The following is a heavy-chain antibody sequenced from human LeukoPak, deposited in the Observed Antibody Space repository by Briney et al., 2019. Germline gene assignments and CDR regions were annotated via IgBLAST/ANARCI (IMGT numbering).Heavy chain of an antibody. CDR3: ATSWSQGSSWSFDY. D-gene: IGHD6-13*01. CDR1: GGTFSSYA. Sequence: SVKVSCKASGGTFSSYAISWVRQAPGQGLEWMGGIIPIFGTANYAQKFQGRVTMTEDASTDTAYMELSSLRSEDTAVYYCATSWSQGSSWSFDYWGQGTLVTVSS. CDR2: IIPIFGTA. J-gene: IGHJ4*02. V-gene: IGHV1-69*13.